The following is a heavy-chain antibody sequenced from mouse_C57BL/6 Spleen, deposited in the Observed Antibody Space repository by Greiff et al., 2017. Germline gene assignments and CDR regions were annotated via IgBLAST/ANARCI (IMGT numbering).Heavy chain of an antibody. CDR1: GYTFTSYD. CDR2: IYPRDGST. CDR3: ALDVGYYRFAY. D-gene: IGHD2-3*01. J-gene: IGHJ3*01. Sequence: QVQLQQSGPELVKPGASVKLSCKASGYTFTSYDINWVKQRPGQGLEWIGWIYPRDGSTKYNEKFKGKATLTVDTSSSTAYMELHSLTSEDSAFYFCALDVGYYRFAYWGQGTLVTVSA. V-gene: IGHV1-85*01.